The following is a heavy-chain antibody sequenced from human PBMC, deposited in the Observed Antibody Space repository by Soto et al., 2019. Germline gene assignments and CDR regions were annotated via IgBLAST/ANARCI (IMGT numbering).Heavy chain of an antibody. D-gene: IGHD2-2*01. CDR1: GFTVSSNY. J-gene: IGHJ5*02. CDR2: IYSGGST. CDR3: ARDVGYCSSTSCKYNWFDP. V-gene: IGHV3-66*01. Sequence: ESGGGLVQPGGSLRLSCAASGFTVSSNYMSWVRQAPGKGLEWVSVIYSGGSTYYADSVKGRFTISRDNSKNTLYLQMNSLRAEDTAVYYCARDVGYCSSTSCKYNWFDPWGQGTLVTVSS.